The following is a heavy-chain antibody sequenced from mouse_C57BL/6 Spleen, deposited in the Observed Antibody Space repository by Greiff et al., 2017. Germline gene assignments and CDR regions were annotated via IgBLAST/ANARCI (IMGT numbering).Heavy chain of an antibody. Sequence: VQLQQSGAELVKPGASVKISCKASGYAFSSYWMNWVKQRPGKGLEWIGQIYPGDGDTNYNGKFKGKATLTADKSSSTAYMQLSSLTSEDSAVYFCARVGYYGSWFAYWGQGTLVTVSA. CDR3: ARVGYYGSWFAY. CDR1: GYAFSSYW. V-gene: IGHV1-80*01. CDR2: IYPGDGDT. D-gene: IGHD1-1*01. J-gene: IGHJ3*01.